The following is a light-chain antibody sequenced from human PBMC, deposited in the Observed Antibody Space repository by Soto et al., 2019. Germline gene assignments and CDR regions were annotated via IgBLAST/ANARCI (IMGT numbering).Light chain of an antibody. V-gene: IGKV1-6*01. J-gene: IGKJ1*01. Sequence: AIQMTQSPSSLSASVGDRVTITCRASQGIRDDLGWYQQKPGKAPKLLIYSASSLQSGVPSRFSGSGSGTDFTLTIRSLQTEDFANYYCLQDYNYPWTFGQGTKVDI. CDR1: QGIRDD. CDR3: LQDYNYPWT. CDR2: SAS.